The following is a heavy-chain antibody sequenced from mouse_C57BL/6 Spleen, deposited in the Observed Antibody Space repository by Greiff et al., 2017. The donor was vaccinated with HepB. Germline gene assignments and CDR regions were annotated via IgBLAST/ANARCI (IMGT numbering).Heavy chain of an antibody. D-gene: IGHD1-1*01. Sequence: EVQLQQSVAELVRPGASVKLSCTASGFNIKNTYMHWVKQRPEQGLEWIGRIDAANGNTKYAPKFQGKATITADTSSNTAYLQLSSLKSEDTAIYYCAADYYGSNYFDFWGQGTTLTVSS. CDR2: IDAANGNT. J-gene: IGHJ2*01. CDR1: GFNIKNTY. CDR3: AADYYGSNYFDF. V-gene: IGHV14-3*01.